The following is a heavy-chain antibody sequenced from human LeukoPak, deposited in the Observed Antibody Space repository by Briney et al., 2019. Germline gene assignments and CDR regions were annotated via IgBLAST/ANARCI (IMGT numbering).Heavy chain of an antibody. J-gene: IGHJ4*02. D-gene: IGHD6-13*01. CDR1: GFTFRRHG. CDR3: AKDRSSSWSFDY. CDR2: ISYDGGNK. V-gene: IGHV3-30*18. Sequence: GGSLRLSCAASGFTFRRHGMHWVRQAPGKGLEWVAVISYDGGNKNYADSVKGRFTISRDNSKNTLYLQMNSLRAEDTAVYYCAKDRSSSWSFDYWGQGTLVTVSS.